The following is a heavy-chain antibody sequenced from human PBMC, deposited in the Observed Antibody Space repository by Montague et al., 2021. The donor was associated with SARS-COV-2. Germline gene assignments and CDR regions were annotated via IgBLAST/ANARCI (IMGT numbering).Heavy chain of an antibody. V-gene: IGHV4-59*01. CDR2: IYYRGTN. CDR1: GGSIDSYY. Sequence: SETLSLTCTVSGGSIDSYYWSWLRQPPGKGLEWIGYIYYRGTNNYNPSLESRVTMSVDTSKNQFSLNLSSVTAADTAMYYCARELQYNWFDSWGQGTLVTVSS. J-gene: IGHJ5*01. CDR3: ARELQYNWFDS. D-gene: IGHD2-21*02.